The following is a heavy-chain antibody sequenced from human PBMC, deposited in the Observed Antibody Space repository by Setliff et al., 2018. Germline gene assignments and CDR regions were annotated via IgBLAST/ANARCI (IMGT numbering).Heavy chain of an antibody. CDR1: GFTFSSYW. Sequence: HPGGSLRLSCAASGFTFSSYWMSWVRQAPGKGLEWVANIKQDGSEKYYVDSVKGRFTISRDNAKNSVYLQMNSLRAEDTAVYYCARRMWELRSDAFDIWGQGTMVTVSS. D-gene: IGHD1-26*01. CDR2: IKQDGSEK. J-gene: IGHJ3*02. V-gene: IGHV3-7*01. CDR3: ARRMWELRSDAFDI.